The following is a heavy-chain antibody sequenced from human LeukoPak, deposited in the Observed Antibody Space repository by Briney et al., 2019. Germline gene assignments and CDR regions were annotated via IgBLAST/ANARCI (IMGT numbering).Heavy chain of an antibody. CDR2: ISPTTGTT. J-gene: IGHJ6*03. CDR1: GFPFSSYA. Sequence: GGSLRLSCAASGFPFSSYAMSWIRKAPGEGLEWLSAISPTTGTTFYADSVKGRFTISRDNSKNTLFLQMNSLTTEDTAVYYCARGAGTTVYYIDVWGNGTTVTVSS. D-gene: IGHD1-7*01. CDR3: ARGAGTTVYYIDV. V-gene: IGHV3-23*01.